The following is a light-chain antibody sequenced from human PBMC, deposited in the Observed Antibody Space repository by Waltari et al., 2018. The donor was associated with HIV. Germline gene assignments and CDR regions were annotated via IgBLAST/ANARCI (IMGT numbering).Light chain of an antibody. CDR3: CSYAGSYSYV. CDR2: DVS. CDR1: SSDVGGYKY. Sequence: QSALTQPRSVSGSPGQSVTISCTGSSSDVGGYKYVSWYEQHPGKAPKLMIYDVSKRPSGVPDRFSGSKSGNTASLTISGLQAVDEADYYCCSYAGSYSYVFGTGTKVTVL. V-gene: IGLV2-11*01. J-gene: IGLJ1*01.